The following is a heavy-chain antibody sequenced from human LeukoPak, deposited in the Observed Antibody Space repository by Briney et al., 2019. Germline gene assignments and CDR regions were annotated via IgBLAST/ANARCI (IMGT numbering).Heavy chain of an antibody. CDR3: ARDRGHSGYDLYDY. J-gene: IGHJ4*02. CDR2: IKQDIRQI. V-gene: IGHV3-7*03. CDR1: GFTFSNYW. D-gene: IGHD5-12*01. Sequence: GGSLGLSCTVAGFTFSNYWLGWVRQAPGRGLEWVANIKQDIRQIYYVHSVQGRFTISRDTAKDSLYLQMNSLRVEDTAVYYCARDRGHSGYDLYDYWGQGTLVTVSS.